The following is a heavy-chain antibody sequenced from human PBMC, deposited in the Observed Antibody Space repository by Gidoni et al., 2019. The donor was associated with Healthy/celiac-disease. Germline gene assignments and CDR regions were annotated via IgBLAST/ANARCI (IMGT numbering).Heavy chain of an antibody. CDR3: ARATSAYYYDSRAPPAFNY. J-gene: IGHJ4*02. Sequence: QVQLVQSGAEVKKPGASVKVSCKASGYTFTSYGISWVRQAPGQGLEWMGWISAYNGNTNYAQKLQGRVTMTTDTSTSTAYMELRSLRSDDTAVYYCARATSAYYYDSRAPPAFNYWGQGTLVTVSS. CDR1: GYTFTSYG. V-gene: IGHV1-18*01. CDR2: ISAYNGNT. D-gene: IGHD3-22*01.